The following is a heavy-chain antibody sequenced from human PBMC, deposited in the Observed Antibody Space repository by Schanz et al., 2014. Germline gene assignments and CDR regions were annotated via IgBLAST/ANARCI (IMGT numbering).Heavy chain of an antibody. CDR2: ISNDGSIK. D-gene: IGHD1-1*01. J-gene: IGHJ4*02. Sequence: QVQLLQFGGGVVQPGRSLRLSCAASGFTFSSYAMHWVRQAPGKGLEWVALISNDGSIKYYADSVEGRFTISRDNSRNTLYLQMNSLRTEDTAVYYCARAHGNNWYGKGLDYWGQGTQVTVSS. V-gene: IGHV3-30-3*01. CDR3: ARAHGNNWYGKGLDY. CDR1: GFTFSSYA.